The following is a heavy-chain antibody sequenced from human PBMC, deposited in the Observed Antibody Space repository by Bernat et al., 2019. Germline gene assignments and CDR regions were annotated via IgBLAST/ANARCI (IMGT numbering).Heavy chain of an antibody. Sequence: QLQLQESGPGLVKPSETLSLTCTVSGGSISSSSYYWCWIRQPPGKGLEWIGSIYYSGSTYYNPSLKSRVTISVDTSKNQFSLKLSSVTAADMAVYSCARRATGTTYYYYGMDVWGQGTTVTVSS. CDR2: IYYSGST. CDR3: ARRATGTTYYYYGMDV. V-gene: IGHV4-39*01. D-gene: IGHD1-7*01. CDR1: GGSISSSSYY. J-gene: IGHJ6*02.